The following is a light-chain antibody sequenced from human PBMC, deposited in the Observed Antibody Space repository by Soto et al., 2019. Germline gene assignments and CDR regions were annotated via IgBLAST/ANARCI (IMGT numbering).Light chain of an antibody. J-gene: IGKJ1*01. Sequence: DIQMTQSPSTLSASVGDRVTITCRASQSISGSLAWYQQKPGKAPKVLIYKASSLESGVPSRFSGSGSGTEFTLTISSLQPDDFATYYCQQYNSYSGTFGQGTKVEIK. CDR2: KAS. CDR3: QQYNSYSGT. CDR1: QSISGS. V-gene: IGKV1-5*03.